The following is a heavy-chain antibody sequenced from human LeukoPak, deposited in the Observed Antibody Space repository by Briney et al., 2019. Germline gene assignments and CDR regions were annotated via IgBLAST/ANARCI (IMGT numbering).Heavy chain of an antibody. D-gene: IGHD3-10*01. V-gene: IGHV4-39*01. CDR1: GGSISSSSYY. CDR2: IYYSGST. CDR3: ASPYYYGSGSYYNSQYYFDY. J-gene: IGHJ4*02. Sequence: SKTLSLTCTVSGGSISSSSYYWGWIRQPPGKGLEWIGSIYYSGSTYYNPSLKSRVTISVDTSKNQFSLKLSSVTAADTAVYYCASPYYYGSGSYYNSQYYFDYWGQGTLVTVSS.